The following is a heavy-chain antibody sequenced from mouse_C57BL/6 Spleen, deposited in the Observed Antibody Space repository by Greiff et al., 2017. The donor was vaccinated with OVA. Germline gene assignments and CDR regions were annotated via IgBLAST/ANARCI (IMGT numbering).Heavy chain of an antibody. Sequence: EVQLQQSGPELVKPGASVKISCKASGYTFTDYYMNWVKQSHGKSLEWIGDINPNNGGTSYNQKFKGKATLTVDKSSSTAYMALRSLTSEDSAVYYCASWDVDYAMDYWGQGTSVTVSS. J-gene: IGHJ4*01. CDR1: GYTFTDYY. CDR3: ASWDVDYAMDY. D-gene: IGHD4-1*01. CDR2: INPNNGGT. V-gene: IGHV1-26*01.